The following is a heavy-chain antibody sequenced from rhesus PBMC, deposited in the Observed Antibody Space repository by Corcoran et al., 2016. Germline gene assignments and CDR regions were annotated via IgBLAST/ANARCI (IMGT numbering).Heavy chain of an antibody. CDR1: GGSISSSY. J-gene: IGHJ4*01. Sequence: QLQLQESGPGLVKPSETLSVTCAVSGGSISSSYWSWIRQAPGKGLEWIGYIYVSGNSTNYNPSLKSRVTLSVDTSKNQLSLKLSSVTAADTAVYYCASAGNWNYGGFDYWGQGVLVTVSS. CDR2: IYVSGNST. V-gene: IGHV4-169*02. D-gene: IGHD1-26*01. CDR3: ASAGNWNYGGFDY.